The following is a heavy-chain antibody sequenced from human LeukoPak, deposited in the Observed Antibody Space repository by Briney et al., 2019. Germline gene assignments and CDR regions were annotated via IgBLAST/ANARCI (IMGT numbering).Heavy chain of an antibody. CDR1: GFTFSSYS. D-gene: IGHD1-26*01. CDR3: ARHVSGSYHLPFDY. CDR2: ISSSSSYI. V-gene: IGHV3-21*01. J-gene: IGHJ4*02. Sequence: GGSLRLSCAASGFTFSSYSMNWVRQAPGKGLEWVSSISSSSSYIYYADSVKGRFTISRDNAKNSLYLQMNSLRAEDTAVYYCARHVSGSYHLPFDYWGQGTLVTVSS.